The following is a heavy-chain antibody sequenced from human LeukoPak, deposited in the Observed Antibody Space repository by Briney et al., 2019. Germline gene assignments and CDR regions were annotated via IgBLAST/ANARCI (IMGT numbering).Heavy chain of an antibody. Sequence: PSETLSLICTVSGGSISSYYWSWIRQPAGKGLEWIGRIYTSGSTNYNPSLKSRVTMSVDTSKNQFSLKLSSVTAADTAVYYCARGRIAAAGSNWFDPWGQGTLVTVSS. CDR2: IYTSGST. D-gene: IGHD6-13*01. CDR1: GGSISSYY. V-gene: IGHV4-4*07. CDR3: ARGRIAAAGSNWFDP. J-gene: IGHJ5*02.